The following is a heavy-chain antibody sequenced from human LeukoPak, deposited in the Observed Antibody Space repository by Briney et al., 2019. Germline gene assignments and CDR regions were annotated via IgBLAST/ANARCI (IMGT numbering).Heavy chain of an antibody. Sequence: PGGPLRLLCAASGFTYNSYSMKCVRDAPGEARECFSSLSSSSRYIHYPHPVNGRFTISRDNAKTSLSLQMNSLRAEDTAVYYSARGAVVHYYGSGSYRNRAGFDYWGQGTLVTVSS. CDR3: ARGAVVHYYGSGSYRNRAGFDY. D-gene: IGHD3-10*01. J-gene: IGHJ4*02. CDR1: GFTYNSYS. V-gene: IGHV3-21*01. CDR2: LSSSSRYI.